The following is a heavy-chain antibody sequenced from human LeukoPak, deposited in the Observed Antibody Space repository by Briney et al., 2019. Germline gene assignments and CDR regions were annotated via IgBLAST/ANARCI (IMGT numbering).Heavy chain of an antibody. CDR1: GFTLSSYW. CDR3: ARSFSRPYSSGWGY. CDR2: IKQDGSEK. D-gene: IGHD6-19*01. Sequence: GGSLRLSCAASGFTLSSYWMSWVRQAPGKGLEWVANIKQDGSEKYYVDSVKGRFTISRDNAKNSLYLQMNSLRAEDTAVYYCARSFSRPYSSGWGYWGQGTLVTVSS. V-gene: IGHV3-7*01. J-gene: IGHJ4*02.